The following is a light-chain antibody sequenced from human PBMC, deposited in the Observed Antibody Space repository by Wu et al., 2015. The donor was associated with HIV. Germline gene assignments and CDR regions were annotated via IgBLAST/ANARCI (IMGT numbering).Light chain of an antibody. CDR3: QQRGG. CDR2: DAS. CDR1: QSVSSSY. J-gene: IGKJ2*03. Sequence: EIVLTQSPGTLSLSPGERATLSCRASQSVSSSYLAWYQQKPGQAPRLLIYDASNRATGIPARFSGSGSGTDFTLTISSLEPEDFAVYYCQQRGGFGRGDQAGDQT. V-gene: IGKV3-11*01.